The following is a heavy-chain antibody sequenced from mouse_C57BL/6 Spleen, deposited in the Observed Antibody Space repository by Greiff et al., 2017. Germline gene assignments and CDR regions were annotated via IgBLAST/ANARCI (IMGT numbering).Heavy chain of an antibody. CDR3: ARRMRGGYFDV. CDR2: IYWDDDK. CDR1: GFSLSTSGMG. V-gene: IGHV8-12*01. Sequence: QVTLKESGPGILQSSQTLSLTCSFSGFSLSTSGMGVSWIRQPSGKGLEWLAHIYWDDDKRNNQSLKSRLTISKDTSRNQVFRKITRVDTADTATYDCARRMRGGYFDVWGTGTTVTVSS. J-gene: IGHJ1*03.